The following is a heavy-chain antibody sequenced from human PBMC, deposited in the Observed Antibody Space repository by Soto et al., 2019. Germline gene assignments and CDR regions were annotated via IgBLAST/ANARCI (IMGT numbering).Heavy chain of an antibody. J-gene: IGHJ3*02. V-gene: IGHV4-34*01. CDR1: GGSFSGYY. CDR3: ARGDPDAFDI. Sequence: SETLSLTCAVYGGSFSGYYWSWIRQPPGKGLEWIGEINHSGSTNYNPSLKSRVTISVDTSKNQFSLKLSSVTAADTAVYYCARGDPDAFDIWGQGTMVTVSS. CDR2: INHSGST.